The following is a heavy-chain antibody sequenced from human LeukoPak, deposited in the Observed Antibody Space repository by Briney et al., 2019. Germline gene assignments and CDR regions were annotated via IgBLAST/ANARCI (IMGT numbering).Heavy chain of an antibody. Sequence: SETLSLTCTVSGDSISSHYWRCIRQPPGKGLEWIGYINYSGSTNYNPSLKSRVTISVDTSKNQFSLKLSSVTAADTAVYYCAKAQIQLSLATVNYYFDYWGHGTLVTVSS. V-gene: IGHV4-59*11. CDR2: INYSGST. D-gene: IGHD5-18*01. J-gene: IGHJ4*01. CDR1: GDSISSHY. CDR3: AKAQIQLSLATVNYYFDY.